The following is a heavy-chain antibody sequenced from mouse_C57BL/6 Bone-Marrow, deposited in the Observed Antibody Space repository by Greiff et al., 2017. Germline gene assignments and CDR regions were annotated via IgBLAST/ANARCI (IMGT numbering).Heavy chain of an antibody. V-gene: IGHV1-64*01. Sequence: VQLQQPGAELVKPGASVKLSCKASGYTFTSYWMHWVKQRPGQGLEWIGMIHPNSGSTNSTAKFKGKATLTVDKTSSTAYMQLSSQTSEDSAVYYCAGWLLRGDDWGQGTTLTVSS. D-gene: IGHD2-3*01. J-gene: IGHJ2*01. CDR2: IHPNSGST. CDR3: AGWLLRGDD. CDR1: GYTFTSYW.